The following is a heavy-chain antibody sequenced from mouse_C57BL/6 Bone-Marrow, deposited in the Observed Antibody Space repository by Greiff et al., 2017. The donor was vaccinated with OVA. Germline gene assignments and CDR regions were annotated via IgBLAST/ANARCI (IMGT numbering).Heavy chain of an antibody. Sequence: LVESGPELVKPGASVKISCKASGYTFTDYYINWVKQRPGQGLEWIGWIFPGSGSTYYNEKFKGKATLTVDTSSSTAYMLLSSLTSKDSAVYFGARGVYCDGSSYPFDYWGQGTTLTVSS. CDR3: ARGVYCDGSSYPFDY. D-gene: IGHD1-1*01. V-gene: IGHV1-75*01. CDR1: GYTFTDYY. CDR2: IFPGSGST. J-gene: IGHJ2*01.